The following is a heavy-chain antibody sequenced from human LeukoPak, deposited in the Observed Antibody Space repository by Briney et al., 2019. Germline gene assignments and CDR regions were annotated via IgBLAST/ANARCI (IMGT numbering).Heavy chain of an antibody. Sequence: SVKVSCKASGGTFSSYAISWVRQAPGQGLEWMGRIIPIFGTANYAQKFQGRVTITTDESTSTAYVELSSLRSEDTAVYYCARGQSGYDSRLWVFDYWGQGTLVTVSS. D-gene: IGHD5-12*01. J-gene: IGHJ4*02. CDR1: GGTFSSYA. CDR3: ARGQSGYDSRLWVFDY. V-gene: IGHV1-69*05. CDR2: IIPIFGTA.